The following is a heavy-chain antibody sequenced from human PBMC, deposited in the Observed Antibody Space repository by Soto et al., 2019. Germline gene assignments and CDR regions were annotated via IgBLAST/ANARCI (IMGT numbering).Heavy chain of an antibody. Sequence: NPSETLSLTCSVSGGSTSEKSYFWGRVRQSPGKGLEWIGSMYYSGSSYYNPSLKSRVAISVDTSKNQFSLKLRSVTAADTAVYLCARQKLLRLKPDVDIGGQGTLVTVSS. CDR2: MYYSGSS. CDR1: GGSTSEKSYF. J-gene: IGHJ4*02. D-gene: IGHD2-15*01. CDR3: ARQKLLRLKPDVDI. V-gene: IGHV4-39*01.